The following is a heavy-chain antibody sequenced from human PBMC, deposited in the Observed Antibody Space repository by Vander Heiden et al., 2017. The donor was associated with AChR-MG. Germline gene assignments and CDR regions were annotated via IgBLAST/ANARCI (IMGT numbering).Heavy chain of an antibody. J-gene: IGHJ4*02. CDR1: GTTFSDYW. Sequence: EVRLVGSGRGLGKPGGSLRLSRVTSGTTFSDYWIGWIRQDSGKGLSWVANLMQDGSETSCGDPVKARFTISRDNAKKSLYLQMSSLKAEDTAVYHCARFRSDYSGSYFSPFDYWGQGTQVTVSS. CDR2: LMQDGSET. D-gene: IGHD3-10*01. CDR3: ARFRSDYSGSYFSPFDY. V-gene: IGHV3-7*01.